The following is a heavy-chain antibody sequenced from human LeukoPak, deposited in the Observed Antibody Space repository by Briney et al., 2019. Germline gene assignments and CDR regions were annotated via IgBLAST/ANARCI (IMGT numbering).Heavy chain of an antibody. D-gene: IGHD3-9*01. CDR1: GGTFTNYA. V-gene: IGHV1-69*04. Sequence: SVKVSCKASGGTFTNYAINWVRQAPGQGLEWMGRIIPLLDVTNYAQKLQGRVTITADQSTSTAYMELSSLRSEDTAVYYCARGGGVDILTGFQYWGQGTLVTVSS. J-gene: IGHJ4*02. CDR2: IIPLLDVT. CDR3: ARGGGVDILTGFQY.